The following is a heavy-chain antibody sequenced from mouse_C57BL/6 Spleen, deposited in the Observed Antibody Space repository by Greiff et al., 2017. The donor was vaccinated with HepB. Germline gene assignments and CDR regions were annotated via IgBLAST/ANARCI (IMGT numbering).Heavy chain of an antibody. CDR1: GYAFSSSW. D-gene: IGHD1-1*01. CDR2: IYPGDGDT. CDR3: AREGMGYYYGSSTWFAY. V-gene: IGHV1-82*01. J-gene: IGHJ3*01. Sequence: VQLQQSGPELVKPGASVKISCKASGYAFSSSWMNWVKQRPGKGLEWIGRIYPGDGDTNYNGKFKGKATLTADKSSSTAYMQLSSLTSEDSAVYFCAREGMGYYYGSSTWFAYWGQGTLVTVSA.